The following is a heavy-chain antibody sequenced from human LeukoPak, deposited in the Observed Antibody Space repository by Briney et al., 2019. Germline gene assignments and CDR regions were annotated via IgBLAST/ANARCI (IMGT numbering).Heavy chain of an antibody. CDR2: MHYSGIT. Sequence: SETLSLTCIVSGGSISSGSHYWGWIRQPPGKGLEWTGSMHYSGITYYNPSLTSRVTISVDTSKNQFSLRLTSVTAADTAVYYCARDLGTDYWGQGTLVTVSS. CDR3: ARDLGTDY. V-gene: IGHV4-39*02. D-gene: IGHD7-27*01. J-gene: IGHJ4*02. CDR1: GGSISSGSHY.